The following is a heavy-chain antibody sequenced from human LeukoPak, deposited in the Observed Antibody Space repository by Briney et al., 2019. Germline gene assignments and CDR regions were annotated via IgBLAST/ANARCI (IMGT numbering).Heavy chain of an antibody. V-gene: IGHV3-30*18. CDR3: AKDRYSSREWFVVDYYYGMDV. D-gene: IGHD6-13*01. CDR2: ISYDGSNK. CDR1: GFTFSSYG. Sequence: GGSLRLSCAASGFTFSSYGMHWVRQAPGKGLEWVAVISYDGSNKYYADSVKGRFTISRDNSKNTLYLQMNSLRAEDTAVYYCAKDRYSSREWFVVDYYYGMDVWGQGTRSPSP. J-gene: IGHJ6*02.